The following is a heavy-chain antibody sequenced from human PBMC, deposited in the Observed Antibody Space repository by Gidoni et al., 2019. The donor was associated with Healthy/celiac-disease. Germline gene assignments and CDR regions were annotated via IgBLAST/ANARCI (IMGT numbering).Heavy chain of an antibody. CDR2: ISGSGSTI. Sequence: EAQLVESGGGLVQPGGSLRLSCAAAAFTFSGYVMDWVRQAPGKGLEWVSYISGSGSTIYYADSVKGRFTISRDNAKNSLYLQMNSLRAEDTAVDYCAASTPATTHYYYYGMDVWGQGTTVTVSS. V-gene: IGHV3-48*03. CDR1: AFTFSGYV. D-gene: IGHD5-12*01. J-gene: IGHJ6*02. CDR3: AASTPATTHYYYYGMDV.